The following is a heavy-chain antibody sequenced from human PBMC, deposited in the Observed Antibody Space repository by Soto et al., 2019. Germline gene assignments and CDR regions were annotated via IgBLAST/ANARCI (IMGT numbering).Heavy chain of an antibody. V-gene: IGHV1-2*02. D-gene: IGHD4-4*01. CDR3: ARSRLTDYSIDY. CDR2: INPNSGAT. Sequence: SVKVSCKPSGYTFTGYYIHWVRQAPGQGLEWMGWINPNSGATNYALKFQGRVTMTRDTSISAAYMELNSLTSDDTAVYYCARSRLTDYSIDYWGQGTLVTVSS. CDR1: GYTFTGYY. J-gene: IGHJ4*02.